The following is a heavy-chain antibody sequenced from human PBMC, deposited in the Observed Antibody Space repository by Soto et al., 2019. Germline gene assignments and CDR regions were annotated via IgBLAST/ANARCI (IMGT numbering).Heavy chain of an antibody. Sequence: GASVKVSCKASGYTFTGYYMHWVRQAPGQGLEWMGWINPNSGGTNYAQKFQGWVTMNRDTSISTAYMELSRLRSDDTAVYYCARALWGSSRGFDYWGQGNLVTVSS. CDR1: GYTFTGYY. V-gene: IGHV1-2*04. D-gene: IGHD6-13*01. J-gene: IGHJ4*02. CDR2: INPNSGGT. CDR3: ARALWGSSRGFDY.